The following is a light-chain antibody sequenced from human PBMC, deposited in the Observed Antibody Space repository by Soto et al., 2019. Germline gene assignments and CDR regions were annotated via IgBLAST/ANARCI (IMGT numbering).Light chain of an antibody. CDR1: QRISSSY. CDR2: GAS. Sequence: EIVLTQSPGTLSLSPVERATLSCRASQRISSSYLAWYQQKPGQAPRLLIYGASTRATGIPDRFSGGGSGTDFTLTIDRLEPEDFAVYYCQQYGVSPPWTFGQGTK. CDR3: QQYGVSPPWT. V-gene: IGKV3-20*01. J-gene: IGKJ1*01.